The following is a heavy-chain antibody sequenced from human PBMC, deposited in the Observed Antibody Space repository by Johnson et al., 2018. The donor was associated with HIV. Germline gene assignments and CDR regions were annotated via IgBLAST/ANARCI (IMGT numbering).Heavy chain of an antibody. CDR1: GITVSSNY. V-gene: IGHV3-66*04. CDR2: IFSVGSA. Sequence: MLLVESGGGLVQPGGSLRLSCAASGITVSSNYMSWVRQAPGKGLERVSVIFSVGSAYYADSVKGRFIISRDNSKNTLYLQMNSLRAEDTAVYYCARRTVTALFDIWGQGTMVTVSS. CDR3: ARRTVTALFDI. J-gene: IGHJ3*02. D-gene: IGHD4-17*01.